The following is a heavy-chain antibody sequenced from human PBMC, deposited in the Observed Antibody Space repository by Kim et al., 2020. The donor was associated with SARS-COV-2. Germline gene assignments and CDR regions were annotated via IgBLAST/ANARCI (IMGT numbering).Heavy chain of an antibody. D-gene: IGHD3-10*01. V-gene: IGHV4-34*01. CDR1: SGSFSGYY. Sequence: SETLSLTCAVYSGSFSGYYWNWIRQPPGKGLEWIGEGRQRRSYNFNRSLASRLTITVDASKSQFSLKLYSVTAADTAVYYCARRPHSGNSYNRGNFFDYWGQGTPVTVSS. J-gene: IGHJ4*02. CDR2: GRQRRSY. CDR3: ARRPHSGNSYNRGNFFDY.